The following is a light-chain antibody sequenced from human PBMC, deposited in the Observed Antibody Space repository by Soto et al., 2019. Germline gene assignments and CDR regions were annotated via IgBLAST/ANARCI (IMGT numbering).Light chain of an antibody. CDR2: DVT. V-gene: IGLV2-14*03. CDR3: SSYTTSRTPHLT. CDR1: SSDVGGYNY. J-gene: IGLJ2*01. Sequence: QSVLTQPASVSGSPGQSITISCTGSSSDVGGYNYVSWYQQHPGKAPKLLIHDVTNRPSGVSDRFSGSKSGNTASLTISGLQAEDEAHYYCSSYTTSRTPHLTFGGGTKLTVL.